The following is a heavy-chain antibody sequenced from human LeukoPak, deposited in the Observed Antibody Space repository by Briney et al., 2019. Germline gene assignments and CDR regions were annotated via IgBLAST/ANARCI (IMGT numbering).Heavy chain of an antibody. CDR1: GGSFSGYY. CDR2: INHSGST. CDR3: ARGGRLPAAMRRFDP. D-gene: IGHD2-2*01. J-gene: IGHJ5*02. Sequence: SETLSLTCAVYGGSFSGYYWSWIRQPPGKGLEWIGEINHSGSTNYNPSLKSRVTISVDTSKNQFSLKLSSVTAADTAVYYCARGGRLPAAMRRFDPWGQGTLVTVSS. V-gene: IGHV4-34*01.